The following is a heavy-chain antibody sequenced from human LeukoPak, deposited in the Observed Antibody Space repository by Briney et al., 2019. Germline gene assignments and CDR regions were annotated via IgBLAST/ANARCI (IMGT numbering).Heavy chain of an antibody. CDR1: GFTFSSYS. J-gene: IGHJ4*02. CDR3: AKHDYGSGGY. D-gene: IGHD3-10*01. CDR2: ISSSSSTI. V-gene: IGHV3-48*01. Sequence: GGSLRLSCAASGFTFSSYSMNWVRQAPGKGLEWVSYISSSSSTIYYADSVKGRFTISRDNSKNTLYLQMNSLGAEDTAVYYCAKHDYGSGGYWGQGTLVTVSS.